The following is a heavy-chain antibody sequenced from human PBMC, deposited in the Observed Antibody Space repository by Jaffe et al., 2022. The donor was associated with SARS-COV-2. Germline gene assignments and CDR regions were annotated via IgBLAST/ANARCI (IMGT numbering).Heavy chain of an antibody. V-gene: IGHV1-3*01. CDR2: INAGNGNT. CDR1: GYTFTSYA. Sequence: QVQLVQSGAEVKKPGASVKVSCKASGYTFTSYAMHWVRQAPGQRLEWMGWINAGNGNTKYSQKFQGRVTITRDTSASTAYMELSSLRSEDTAVYYCARGDGLELRSFGHAFDIWGQGTMVTVSS. CDR3: ARGDGLELRSFGHAFDI. J-gene: IGHJ3*02. D-gene: IGHD1-7*01.